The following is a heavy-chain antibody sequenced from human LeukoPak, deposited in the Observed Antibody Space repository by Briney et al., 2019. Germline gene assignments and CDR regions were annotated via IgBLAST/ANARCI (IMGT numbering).Heavy chain of an antibody. V-gene: IGHV4-38-2*02. Sequence: SETLSLTCVVSGYSISSDHFWGWIRQPPGKGLEWIGTISHSGNTYYKSSLKSRVTIPLDTSKNQFSLKLSSVTAADTAVYYCVRDVGQLRSDYWGQGTLVTVSS. CDR3: VRDVGQLRSDY. CDR2: ISHSGNT. D-gene: IGHD2-2*01. J-gene: IGHJ4*02. CDR1: GYSISSDHF.